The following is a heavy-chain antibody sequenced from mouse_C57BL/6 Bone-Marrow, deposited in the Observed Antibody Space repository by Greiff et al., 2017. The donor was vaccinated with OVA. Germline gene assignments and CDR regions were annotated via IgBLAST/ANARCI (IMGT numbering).Heavy chain of an antibody. CDR3: ARGMAGLWYFDV. CDR2: ISYDGSN. Sequence: EVQLQESGPGLVKPSQSLSLTCSVTGYSITSGYYWNWIRQFPGNKLEWMGYISYDGSNNYNPSLKNRIFITRDTSKNQFYLKLNSVTTEDTATYYCARGMAGLWYFDVWGTGTTVTVSS. J-gene: IGHJ1*03. D-gene: IGHD6-5*01. CDR1: GYSITSGYY. V-gene: IGHV3-6*01.